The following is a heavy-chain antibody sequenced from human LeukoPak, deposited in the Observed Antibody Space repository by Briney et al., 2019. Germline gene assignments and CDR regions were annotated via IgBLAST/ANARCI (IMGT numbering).Heavy chain of an antibody. J-gene: IGHJ4*02. V-gene: IGHV3-11*06. Sequence: GGSLRLSWAASGFTFSDYYMSWIRQAPGKGPEWLSYISGSGSHTTYADSVRGRFTISRDNAKNSLSLQVNSLRADDTAVYYCARVGSTVAAGTPDYWGQGTLVTVSS. CDR2: ISGSGSHT. D-gene: IGHD6-13*01. CDR1: GFTFSDYY. CDR3: ARVGSTVAAGTPDY.